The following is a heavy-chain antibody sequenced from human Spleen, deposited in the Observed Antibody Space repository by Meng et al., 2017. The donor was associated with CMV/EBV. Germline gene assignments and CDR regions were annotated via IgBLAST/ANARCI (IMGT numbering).Heavy chain of an antibody. D-gene: IGHD5-24*01. J-gene: IGHJ4*02. CDR3: ARRPHVDYYFDS. CDR2: ISSSGNTI. Sequence: GESLKISCAASGFTFSNYEMTWIRQVAGKGLQYVSYISSSGNTIYYADSMKGRVTISRDKAKNSLYLQMNSLRAEDTAIYYCARRPHVDYYFDSWGQGTLVTVSS. CDR1: GFTFSNYE. V-gene: IGHV3-48*03.